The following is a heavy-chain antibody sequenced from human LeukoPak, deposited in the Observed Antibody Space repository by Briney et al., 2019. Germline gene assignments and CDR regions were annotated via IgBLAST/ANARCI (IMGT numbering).Heavy chain of an antibody. Sequence: GGSLRLSCAVSGFTFSTYSMSWVRQAPGKGLEWVSGITWNSGTIGYADSVKGRFAISRDNAKNSLYLQMNSLRAEDTALYYCAKGGAYSYVYNYFDPWGQGTLVTVSS. D-gene: IGHD5-18*01. V-gene: IGHV3-9*01. CDR3: AKGGAYSYVYNYFDP. J-gene: IGHJ5*02. CDR1: GFTFSTYS. CDR2: ITWNSGTI.